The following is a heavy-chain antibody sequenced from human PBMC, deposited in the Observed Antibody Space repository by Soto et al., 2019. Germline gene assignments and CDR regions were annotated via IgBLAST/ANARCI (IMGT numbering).Heavy chain of an antibody. Sequence: RRLSCEASGFSFSSYAMIWVRQAPGKGLEWVSVISGSGGSSYFADSVKGRFTISRDNSKNMLYLEMSSLRAEDTAIYFCAKGSIEYSASIDYWGQGTLVTVSS. V-gene: IGHV3-23*01. CDR2: ISGSGGSS. CDR3: AKGSIEYSASIDY. CDR1: GFSFSSYA. D-gene: IGHD4-4*01. J-gene: IGHJ4*02.